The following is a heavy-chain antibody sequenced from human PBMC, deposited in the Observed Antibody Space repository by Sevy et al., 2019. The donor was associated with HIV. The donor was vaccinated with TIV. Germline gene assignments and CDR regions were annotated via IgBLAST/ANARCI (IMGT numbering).Heavy chain of an antibody. CDR2: VTPGTDI. D-gene: IGHD7-27*01. J-gene: IGHJ3*02. Sequence: GGSLRLSCAASGFTLSGYNISWVRQAPGKGLEWVSSVTPGTDIYYGDSVRGRFTASRDNAKNSVYLQMNSLRDEDTAVYYCARDFLTGDRREAFDIWGQGTKVTVSS. CDR3: ARDFLTGDRREAFDI. V-gene: IGHV3-21*06. CDR1: GFTLSGYN.